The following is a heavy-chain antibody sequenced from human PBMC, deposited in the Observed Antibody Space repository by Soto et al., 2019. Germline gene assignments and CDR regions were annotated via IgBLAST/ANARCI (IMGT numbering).Heavy chain of an antibody. CDR2: IKGDGTTK. V-gene: IGHV3-7*01. CDR3: ATHGDWNLQH. D-gene: IGHD1-1*01. Sequence: EVQLVESGGGLVQPGGSLRLSCAASGITFSLSWMAWVRQAPGKGLEWVANIKGDGTTKNYADSVKGRFTISRDKAQNSVFLQMSSLRDDDSALYYCATHGDWNLQHWSQGTLLTVSP. CDR1: GITFSLSW. J-gene: IGHJ1*01.